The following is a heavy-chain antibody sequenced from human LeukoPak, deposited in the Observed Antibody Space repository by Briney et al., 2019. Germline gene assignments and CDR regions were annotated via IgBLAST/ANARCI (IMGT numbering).Heavy chain of an antibody. Sequence: GGSLRLSCAASGFTFDDYAMHWVRQAPGKGLEWVSGISWNSGSIGYADSVKGRFTISRDNAKNSLYLQMNSLRAEDTALYYCAKARIVGASDYFDYWGQGTLVTVSS. CDR3: AKARIVGASDYFDY. CDR2: ISWNSGSI. CDR1: GFTFDDYA. J-gene: IGHJ4*02. V-gene: IGHV3-9*01. D-gene: IGHD1-26*01.